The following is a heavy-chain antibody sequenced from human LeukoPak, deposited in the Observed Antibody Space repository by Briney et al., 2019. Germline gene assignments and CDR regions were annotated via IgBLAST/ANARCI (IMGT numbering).Heavy chain of an antibody. CDR3: ARANTYDSNYYYGMDV. Sequence: GGSLRLSCAASGFTFSSYGMHWVRQAPGKGLERVAVIWYDGSNKYYADSVKGRFTISRDNSKNTLYLQMNSLRAEDTAVYYCARANTYDSNYYYGMDVWGQGTTVTVS. CDR1: GFTFSSYG. D-gene: IGHD5-12*01. J-gene: IGHJ6*02. V-gene: IGHV3-33*01. CDR2: IWYDGSNK.